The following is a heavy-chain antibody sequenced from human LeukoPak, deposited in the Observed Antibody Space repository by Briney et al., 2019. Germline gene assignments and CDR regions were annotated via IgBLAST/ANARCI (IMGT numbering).Heavy chain of an antibody. Sequence: ASVKVSCKASGYTFTSYGISWVRQAPGQGLEWMGWISAYNGNTNYAQKLQGRVTMTTDTSTSTAYMELRSLRSDDTAVYYCARVHIVVVPAAIRARWFDPWGQGTLVTVSS. D-gene: IGHD2-2*02. J-gene: IGHJ5*02. CDR2: ISAYNGNT. V-gene: IGHV1-18*01. CDR3: ARVHIVVVPAAIRARWFDP. CDR1: GYTFTSYG.